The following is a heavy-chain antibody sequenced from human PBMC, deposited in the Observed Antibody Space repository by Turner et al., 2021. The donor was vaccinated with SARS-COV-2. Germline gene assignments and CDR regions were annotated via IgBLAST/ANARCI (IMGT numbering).Heavy chain of an antibody. D-gene: IGHD6-13*01. CDR3: AKDLGQLDWFDP. J-gene: IGHJ5*02. CDR2: ISYDGSNK. CDR1: GFTFSRYG. V-gene: IGHV3-30*18. Sequence: QVQLVESGGGVVQPGRSLRLSCAASGFTFSRYGMHWVRQAPGKGLEWVAVISYDGSNKYYADSVKGRFTISRDNSKNTLYLQMNSLRAEDTAVYYCAKDLGQLDWFDPWGQGTLVTVS.